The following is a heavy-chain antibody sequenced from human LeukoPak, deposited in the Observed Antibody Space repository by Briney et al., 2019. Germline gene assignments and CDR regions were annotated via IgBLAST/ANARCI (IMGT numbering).Heavy chain of an antibody. CDR2: IHHSGST. D-gene: IGHD5-24*01. CDR3: ARENWRDGHVGSK. V-gene: IGHV4-39*07. J-gene: IGHJ4*02. Sequence: SETLSLTCSVSGGSIVSSTFYWGWVRQPPGKGLEWIGIIHHSGSTYYNSSLKSRVTISVDTSKTTLSLKLNSVTAADTAVYYCARENWRDGHVGSKWGQGTLVTVSS. CDR1: GGSIVSSTFY.